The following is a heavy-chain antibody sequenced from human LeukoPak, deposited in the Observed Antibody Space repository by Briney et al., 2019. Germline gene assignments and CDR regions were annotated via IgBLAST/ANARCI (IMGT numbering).Heavy chain of an antibody. CDR1: CNYL. J-gene: IGHJ4*02. D-gene: IGHD2/OR15-2a*01. Sequence: GALKLSCAASCNYLVPWVRQIPRKGLVWVSHINSDGSWTSYADSVKGRFTISKDNAKNTVYLQMNSLRAEDTAVYYCVSFYETYWGRGTLVTVSS. CDR3: VSFYETY. CDR2: INSDGSWT. V-gene: IGHV3-74*01.